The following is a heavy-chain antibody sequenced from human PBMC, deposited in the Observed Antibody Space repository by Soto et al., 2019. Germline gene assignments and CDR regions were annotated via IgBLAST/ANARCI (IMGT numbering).Heavy chain of an antibody. CDR3: AKSHCGGDCYSYYFDY. CDR1: GFTFSSYA. V-gene: IGHV3-23*01. Sequence: PGGSLRLSCAASGFTFSSYAMSWVRQAPGKGLEWVSAISGSGGSTYYADSVKGRFTISRDNSKNTLYLQMNSLRAEDTAVYYCAKSHCGGDCYSYYFDYWGQGTLVTVSS. CDR2: ISGSGGST. J-gene: IGHJ4*02. D-gene: IGHD2-21*02.